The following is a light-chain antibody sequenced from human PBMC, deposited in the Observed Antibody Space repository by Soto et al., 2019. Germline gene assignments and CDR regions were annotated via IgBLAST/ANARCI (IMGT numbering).Light chain of an antibody. V-gene: IGLV3-21*02. CDR3: QIWDSDSDHYV. Sequence: SYELTQPPSVSVSPGRADRVTCGGSNIVSYNVQWYQQKPGHAPVLVVYDDDGRPSGIPERFSGSNSGNPATLTISRVEAGDEVDYYCQIWDSDSDHYVFGSGIKVTVL. CDR1: NIVSYN. CDR2: DDD. J-gene: IGLJ1*01.